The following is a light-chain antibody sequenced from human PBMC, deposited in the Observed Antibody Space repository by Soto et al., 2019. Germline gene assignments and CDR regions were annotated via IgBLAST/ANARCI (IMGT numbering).Light chain of an antibody. J-gene: IGKJ4*01. Sequence: DIQITQARSTLSGSVGDRGIISCRASQPISSWLAWYQQKPGKAPKLLTYKASTLKSGVPSRFSGSGSGTEFTLTISSLQPDDFATYYCQQYNNWPLTFGGGTEVDI. CDR2: KAS. V-gene: IGKV1-5*03. CDR3: QQYNNWPLT. CDR1: QPISSW.